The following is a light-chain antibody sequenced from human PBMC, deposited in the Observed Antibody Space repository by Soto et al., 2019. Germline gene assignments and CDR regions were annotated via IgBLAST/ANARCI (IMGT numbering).Light chain of an antibody. CDR3: YTYTSSSSYV. CDR2: DIS. V-gene: IGLV2-14*01. CDR1: SSDIGGYDY. Sequence: QSVLTQPASVSRSPGQSITISCTGTSSDIGGYDYVSWYQQHPGKAPKLMIYDISNRPLGVSNRFSGSKSGNTASLTISGLQAEDEADYYCYTYTSSSSYVFGTGTKLTVL. J-gene: IGLJ1*01.